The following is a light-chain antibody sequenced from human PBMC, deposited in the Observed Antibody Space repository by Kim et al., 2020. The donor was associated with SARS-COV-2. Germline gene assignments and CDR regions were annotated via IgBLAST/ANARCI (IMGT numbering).Light chain of an antibody. CDR1: QTIAGSY. V-gene: IGKV3-20*01. Sequence: EIVLTQSPDTLSLSPGEGATLSCRASQTIAGSYLDWYQQKPGQAPRLLIYGASSRATGIPDRFSGSGSGTDFTLTISRLEPEDFVVYYCHHYGSSPDAFGQGTKLEI. CDR3: HHYGSSPDA. J-gene: IGKJ2*01. CDR2: GAS.